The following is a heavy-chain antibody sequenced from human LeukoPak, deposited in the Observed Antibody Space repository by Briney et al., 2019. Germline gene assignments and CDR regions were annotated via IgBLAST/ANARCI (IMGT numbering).Heavy chain of an antibody. CDR2: ISSSSSTI. J-gene: IGHJ4*02. CDR3: ARDLSGFDY. V-gene: IGHV3-48*01. D-gene: IGHD6-25*01. CDR1: GFTFSSYS. Sequence: GGSLRLSCAASGFTFSSYSMNWVRQAPGKGLEWVSYISSSSSTIYYADPVKGRFTISRDNAKNSLYLQMNSLRAEDTAVYYCARDLSGFDYWGRGTLVTVSS.